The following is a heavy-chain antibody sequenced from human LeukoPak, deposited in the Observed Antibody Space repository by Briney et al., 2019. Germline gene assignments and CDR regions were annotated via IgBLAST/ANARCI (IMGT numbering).Heavy chain of an antibody. CDR3: ARDGRGSSIGGG. CDR1: GFTVGDNY. J-gene: IGHJ4*02. Sequence: PGRSLRLSCAASGFTVGDNYMMWVRQAPGKGLEWVSLIYSGGDIKYADAVKGRFTISRDSSKNTLYLQMNSLRVDDTAVYYCARDGRGSSIGGGWGQGTLVIVSP. CDR2: IYSGGDI. V-gene: IGHV3-66*01. D-gene: IGHD3-10*01.